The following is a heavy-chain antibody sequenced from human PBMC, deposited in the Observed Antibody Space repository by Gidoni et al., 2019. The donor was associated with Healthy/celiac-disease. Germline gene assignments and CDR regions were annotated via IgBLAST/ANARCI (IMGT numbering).Heavy chain of an antibody. D-gene: IGHD4-4*01. CDR1: GFTFSSYG. Sequence: QVQLVESGGGVVQPGRSLRLSCAASGFTFSSYGMHWVRQAPGKGLEWVAVISYDGSNKYYADSVKGRFTISRDNSKNTLYLQMNSLRAEDTAVYYCAKPLYSNYFSYWGQGTLVTVSS. J-gene: IGHJ4*02. V-gene: IGHV3-30*18. CDR3: AKPLYSNYFSY. CDR2: ISYDGSNK.